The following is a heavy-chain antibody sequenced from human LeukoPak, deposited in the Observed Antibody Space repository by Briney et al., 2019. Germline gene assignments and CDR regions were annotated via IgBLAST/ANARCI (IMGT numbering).Heavy chain of an antibody. CDR1: GGSISSSSYY. CDR3: ARWLLLEYSSLGRYFDY. V-gene: IGHV4-39*01. D-gene: IGHD6-6*01. J-gene: IGHJ4*02. Sequence: PSETLSLTCTVSGGSISSSSYYWGWIRQPPGKGLEWIGSIYYSGSTYYNPSLKSRVTISVDTSKNQFSLKLSSVTAADTAVYYCARWLLLEYSSLGRYFDYWGQGTLVTVSS. CDR2: IYYSGST.